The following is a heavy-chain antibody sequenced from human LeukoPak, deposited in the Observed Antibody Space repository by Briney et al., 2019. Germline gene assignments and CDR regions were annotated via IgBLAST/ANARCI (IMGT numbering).Heavy chain of an antibody. CDR2: IKQDGSEK. J-gene: IGHJ6*04. Sequence: GGSLRLSCAASEFTFSRYWMSWVRQAPGKGLEWVANIKQDGSEKYYVDSVKGRFTISRDNAKNSVYLQMNSLRAEDTAVYYCAELGITMIGGVWGKGTTVTISS. CDR3: AELGITMIGGV. D-gene: IGHD3-10*02. V-gene: IGHV3-7*01. CDR1: EFTFSRYW.